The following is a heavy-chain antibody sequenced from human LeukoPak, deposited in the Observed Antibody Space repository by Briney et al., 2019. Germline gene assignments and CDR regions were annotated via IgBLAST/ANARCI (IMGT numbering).Heavy chain of an antibody. CDR2: ISHDGMNA. D-gene: IGHD6-19*01. J-gene: IGHJ4*02. V-gene: IGHV3-23*01. Sequence: GGSLRLSCAASGLHFSGTAMRWVRQAPGKGLEWVSAISHDGMNAYYADSVKGRFTISRDNAKNSLYLQMNSLRAEDTAVYYCARDQEAVAGRAFDYWGQGTLVTVSS. CDR3: ARDQEAVAGRAFDY. CDR1: GLHFSGTA.